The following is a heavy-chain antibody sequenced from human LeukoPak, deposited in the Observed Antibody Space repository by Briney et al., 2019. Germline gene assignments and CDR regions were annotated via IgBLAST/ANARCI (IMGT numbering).Heavy chain of an antibody. CDR2: ISGSGDET. V-gene: IGHV3-23*01. CDR1: GFAFSAYA. CDR3: AKEISGDPSFDY. J-gene: IGHJ4*02. D-gene: IGHD4-17*01. Sequence: PGGSLRLSCAASGFAFSAYAMSWVRQAPGKGLEWVLGISGSGDETYYADSVEGRFTISRDNSKNTLYLQMNSLRAEDTAVYYCAKEISGDPSFDYWGQGTLVTVSS.